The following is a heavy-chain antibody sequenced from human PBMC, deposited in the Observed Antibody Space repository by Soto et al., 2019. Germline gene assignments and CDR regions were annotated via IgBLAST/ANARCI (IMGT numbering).Heavy chain of an antibody. J-gene: IGHJ4*02. V-gene: IGHV1-18*01. CDR1: GYTFTSYG. D-gene: IGHD5-12*01. CDR2: ISAYNGNT. Sequence: ASVKVSCKASGYTFTSYGISWVRQAPGQGLEWMGWISAYNGNTNYAQKLQGRVTMTTDTSTSTAYMELRSLRSDDTAVYYCARDREQRWLQFHPDNTYDYWGQGTLVTVSS. CDR3: ARDREQRWLQFHPDNTYDY.